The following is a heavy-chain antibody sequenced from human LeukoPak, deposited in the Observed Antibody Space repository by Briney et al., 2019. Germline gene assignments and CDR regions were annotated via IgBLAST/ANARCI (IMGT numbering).Heavy chain of an antibody. Sequence: SVKVSCKASGGTFSSYAISRVRQAPGQGLEWLGGIIPIFGTANYAQKFQGRVTITADGSTSTAYMELSSLRSEDAAVYYCARDVKNDYGGSHDAFDIWGQGTMVTASS. CDR2: IIPIFGTA. CDR1: GGTFSSYA. J-gene: IGHJ3*02. V-gene: IGHV1-69*13. D-gene: IGHD4-23*01. CDR3: ARDVKNDYGGSHDAFDI.